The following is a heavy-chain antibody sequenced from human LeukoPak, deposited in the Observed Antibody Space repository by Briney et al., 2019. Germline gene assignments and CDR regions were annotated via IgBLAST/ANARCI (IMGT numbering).Heavy chain of an antibody. D-gene: IGHD5-24*01. CDR1: GFTFSSYG. CDR3: AKDIRAQLWRTYYYGMDV. Sequence: GGSLRLSCVASGFTFSSYGVSWVRQATGKGPEWVSVISGSGRSTDYADSVKGRFTISRDNSKDTVYLQMNSLRAEDAAVYYCAKDIRAQLWRTYYYGMDVWGQGTTVTVSS. J-gene: IGHJ6*02. CDR2: ISGSGRST. V-gene: IGHV3-23*01.